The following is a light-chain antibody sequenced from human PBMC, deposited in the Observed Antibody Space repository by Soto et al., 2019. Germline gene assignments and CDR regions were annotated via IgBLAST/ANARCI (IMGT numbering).Light chain of an antibody. Sequence: DIQITQSPSSLSSSVLERFTITCGASQDISSYLAWYQQKPGRAPELLIHGAHSLHSGVPSRFSGSGSGTEFSLTISSLQPEDFATYYCQQLNSYPLSFGGGTKVDIK. CDR1: QDISSY. CDR2: GAH. CDR3: QQLNSYPLS. V-gene: IGKV1-9*01. J-gene: IGKJ4*01.